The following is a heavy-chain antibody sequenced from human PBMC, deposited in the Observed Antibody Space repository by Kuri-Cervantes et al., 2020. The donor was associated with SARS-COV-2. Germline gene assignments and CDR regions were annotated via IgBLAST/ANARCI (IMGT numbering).Heavy chain of an antibody. D-gene: IGHD1/OR15-1a*01. J-gene: IGHJ6*02. CDR1: RYTFTAYY. V-gene: IGHV1-2*04. CDR3: ARPKGSAGTGHYYGLDV. CDR2: INPNSGDT. Sequence: ASVKVSCKASRYTFTAYYIHWVRQAPGQGLEWMGWINPNSGDTNYSQKFQGWVTMTRDTSISTAYMELSRLKSDDTAVYYCARPKGSAGTGHYYGLDVWGQGTTVTVSS.